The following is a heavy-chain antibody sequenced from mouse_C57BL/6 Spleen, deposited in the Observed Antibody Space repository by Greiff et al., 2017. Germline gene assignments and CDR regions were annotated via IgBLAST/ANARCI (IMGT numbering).Heavy chain of an antibody. CDR3: AREDYYYGIHMYFDV. CDR2: IYIGNGYT. Sequence: EVQLQQSGAELVRPGSSVKMSCKTSGYTFTSYGINWVKQRPGQGLEWIGYIYIGNGYTEYNEKFKSKATLTVDKSSSTAYMQLSSLTSEDSSVYYCAREDYYYGIHMYFDVWGTGTTVTVSS. CDR1: GYTFTSYG. D-gene: IGHD1-1*01. J-gene: IGHJ1*03. V-gene: IGHV1-58*01.